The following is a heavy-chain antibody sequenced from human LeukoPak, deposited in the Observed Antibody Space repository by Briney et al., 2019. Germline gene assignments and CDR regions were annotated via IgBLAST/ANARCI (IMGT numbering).Heavy chain of an antibody. Sequence: GASVKVSCKASGYTFTGYYMHWVRQAPGQGLEWMGWINPNSGGTNYAQKFQGRVTMTRDTSISTAYMELSRLRSDDTAVYYCARAGSGYSYGYYFDYWGQDPWSPSPQ. CDR3: ARAGSGYSYGYYFDY. CDR1: GYTFTGYY. V-gene: IGHV1-2*02. CDR2: INPNSGGT. D-gene: IGHD5-18*01. J-gene: IGHJ4*01.